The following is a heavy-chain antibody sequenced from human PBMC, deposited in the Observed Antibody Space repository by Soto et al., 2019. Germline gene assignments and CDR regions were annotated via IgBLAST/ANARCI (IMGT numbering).Heavy chain of an antibody. CDR3: ARDTPASSSHYSCYGMDV. CDR1: GYTFTSYG. V-gene: IGHV1-18*01. Sequence: QVQLVQSGAEVKKPGASVKVSCKASGYTFTSYGISWVRQAPGQGLEWMGWISAYNGNTNYAQKLQGRGTMTTDTSTSTAYMELRSLRSDDTAVYYCARDTPASSSHYSCYGMDVWGQGTTVIFSS. J-gene: IGHJ6*02. D-gene: IGHD6-6*01. CDR2: ISAYNGNT.